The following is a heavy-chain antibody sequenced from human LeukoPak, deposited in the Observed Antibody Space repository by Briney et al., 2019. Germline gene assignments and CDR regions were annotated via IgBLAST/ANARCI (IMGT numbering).Heavy chain of an antibody. CDR3: ARGATYYDFWSGLKVSDY. CDR1: GFTFSSYW. V-gene: IGHV3-7*01. D-gene: IGHD3-3*01. Sequence: GGSLRLSCAASGFTFSSYWMSWVRQTPGKGLEWVANINHDGSEKYYVDSVKGRFTISRDNAKNSLYLQMNSLRAEDTAVYYCARGATYYDFWSGLKVSDYWGQGTLVTVSS. CDR2: INHDGSEK. J-gene: IGHJ4*02.